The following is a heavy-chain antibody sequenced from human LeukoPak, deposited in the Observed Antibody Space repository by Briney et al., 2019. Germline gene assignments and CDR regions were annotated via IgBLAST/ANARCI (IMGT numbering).Heavy chain of an antibody. Sequence: GASVKVSCKASGYTFTSYAMHWVRQAPGQRLEWMGWINAGNGSTKYSQKFQGRVTITRDTSASTAYMELSSLRSEDTAVYYCARDRDDILTGYSYGMDVWGKGTTVTVSS. CDR2: INAGNGST. V-gene: IGHV1-3*01. D-gene: IGHD3-9*01. CDR3: ARDRDDILTGYSYGMDV. CDR1: GYTFTSYA. J-gene: IGHJ6*04.